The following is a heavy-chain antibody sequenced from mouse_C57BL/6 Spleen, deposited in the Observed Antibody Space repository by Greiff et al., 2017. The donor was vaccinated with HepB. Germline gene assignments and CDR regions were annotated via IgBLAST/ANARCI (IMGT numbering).Heavy chain of an antibody. CDR3: AREVPSNFDY. Sequence: EVMLVESGGGLVKPGGSLKLSCAASGFTFSSYAMSWVRQTPEKRLEWVATISDGGSYTYYPDNVKGRFTISRDNAKNNLYLQMSHLKSEDTAMYYYAREVPSNFDYWGQGTTLTVSS. CDR2: ISDGGSYT. J-gene: IGHJ2*01. CDR1: GFTFSSYA. V-gene: IGHV5-4*01.